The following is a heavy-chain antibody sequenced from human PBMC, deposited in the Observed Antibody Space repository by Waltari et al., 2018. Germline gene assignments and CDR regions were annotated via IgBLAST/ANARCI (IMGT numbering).Heavy chain of an antibody. CDR3: ARGPRALWFEPPRDWFDP. V-gene: IGHV4-34*01. J-gene: IGHJ5*02. CDR2: INHSGST. D-gene: IGHD3-10*01. Sequence: QVQLQQWGAGLLKPSETLSLTCAVYGGSFSGYYWSWIRQPPGKGLEWIGEINHSGSTNYNPSLKSRVTISVDTSKNQFSLKLSSVTAADTAVYYCARGPRALWFEPPRDWFDPWGQGTLVTVSS. CDR1: GGSFSGYY.